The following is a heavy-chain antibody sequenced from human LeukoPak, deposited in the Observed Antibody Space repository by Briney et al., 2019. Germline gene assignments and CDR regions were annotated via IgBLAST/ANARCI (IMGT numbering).Heavy chain of an antibody. J-gene: IGHJ4*02. CDR2: IYHSGST. CDR1: GYSINSGYC. D-gene: IGHD5-12*01. Sequence: PSETVSLTCAVSGYSINSGYCWGWIRQPPGKGLEWIGSIYHSGSTYYNPSLKSRVTISVDTSKNQFSLKLSSVTAADTAVYYCARVATTTNPPQRPFDYWGREPWSPSPQ. CDR3: ARVATTTNPPQRPFDY. V-gene: IGHV4-38-2*01.